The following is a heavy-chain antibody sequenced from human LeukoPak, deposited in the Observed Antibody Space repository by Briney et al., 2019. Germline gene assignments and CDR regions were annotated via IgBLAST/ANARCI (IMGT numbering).Heavy chain of an antibody. CDR1: GGSISSSSYY. V-gene: IGHV4-61*01. J-gene: IGHJ5*02. Sequence: SETLSLTCTVSGGSISSSSYYWSWIRQPPGKGLEWIGYIYYSGSTNYNPSLKSRVTISVDTSKNQFSLKLSSVTAADTAVYYCARDHYDPLGGFDPWGQGTLVTVSS. D-gene: IGHD3-3*01. CDR2: IYYSGST. CDR3: ARDHYDPLGGFDP.